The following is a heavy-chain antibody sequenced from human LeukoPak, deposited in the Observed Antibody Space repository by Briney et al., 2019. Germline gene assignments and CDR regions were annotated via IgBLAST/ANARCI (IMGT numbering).Heavy chain of an antibody. V-gene: IGHV3-9*01. CDR3: AKDLSYGSGEYYGMDV. Sequence: PGGSLRLSCAASGFTFDDYAMHWVRQAPGKGLEWVSGISWNSGSIDYADSVKGRFTISRDNAKNSLYLQMNSLRAEDTALYYCAKDLSYGSGEYYGMDVWGQGTTVTVSS. CDR2: ISWNSGSI. CDR1: GFTFDDYA. J-gene: IGHJ6*02. D-gene: IGHD3-10*01.